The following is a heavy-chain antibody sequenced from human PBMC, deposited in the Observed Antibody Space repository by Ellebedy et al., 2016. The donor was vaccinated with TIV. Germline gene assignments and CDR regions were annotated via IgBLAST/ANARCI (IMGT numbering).Heavy chain of an antibody. Sequence: GGSLRLSXAASGFTFSSYAMHWVRQAPGKGLEWVAVISYDGSNKYYADSVKGRFTISRDYSKNTLYLQMNSLRAEDTAVYYCARDYGDYGGLNWFDPWGQGTLVTVSS. CDR1: GFTFSSYA. D-gene: IGHD4-17*01. CDR2: ISYDGSNK. J-gene: IGHJ5*02. V-gene: IGHV3-30-3*01. CDR3: ARDYGDYGGLNWFDP.